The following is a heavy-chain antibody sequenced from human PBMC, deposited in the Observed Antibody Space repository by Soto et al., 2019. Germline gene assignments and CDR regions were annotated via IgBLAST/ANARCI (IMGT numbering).Heavy chain of an antibody. Sequence: PSLTCTVSGGSISSGGYYWSWIRQHPGKGLEWIGYIYYSGSTYYNPSLKSRVTISVDTSKNQFSLKLSSVTAADTAVYYCASVGNCSGGSCVDAFDIWGQGTMVTVSS. V-gene: IGHV4-31*03. CDR3: ASVGNCSGGSCVDAFDI. CDR2: IYYSGST. D-gene: IGHD2-15*01. J-gene: IGHJ3*02. CDR1: GGSISSGGYY.